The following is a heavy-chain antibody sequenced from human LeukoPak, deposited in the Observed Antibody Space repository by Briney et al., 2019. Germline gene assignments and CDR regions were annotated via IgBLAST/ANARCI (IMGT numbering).Heavy chain of an antibody. Sequence: PGGSLRLSCAASGFPFSSYWMSWVRQAPGKGLEWVANIKQDGSEKYYVDSVKGRFTISRDNAKNSLYLQMNSLRAEDTAVYYCARDPEAWEPIDYWGQGTLVTVSS. D-gene: IGHD1-26*01. J-gene: IGHJ4*02. CDR2: IKQDGSEK. CDR3: ARDPEAWEPIDY. V-gene: IGHV3-7*04. CDR1: GFPFSSYW.